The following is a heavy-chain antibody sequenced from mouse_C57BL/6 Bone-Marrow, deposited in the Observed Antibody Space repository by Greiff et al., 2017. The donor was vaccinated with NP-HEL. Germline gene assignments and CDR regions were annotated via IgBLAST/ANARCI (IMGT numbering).Heavy chain of an antibody. J-gene: IGHJ3*01. D-gene: IGHD1-1*01. Sequence: VQLQQPGAELVKPGASVTLSCKASGYTFTTYWMQWVKQRPGQGLEWIGEIDPSDSYTNYNQKFKGKATLTVDTSSSTANMQLSSLTSEASAVYYCARKAYYGRSYEFAYWGQGTLVTVSA. CDR1: GYTFTTYW. CDR2: IDPSDSYT. V-gene: IGHV1-50*01. CDR3: ARKAYYGRSYEFAY.